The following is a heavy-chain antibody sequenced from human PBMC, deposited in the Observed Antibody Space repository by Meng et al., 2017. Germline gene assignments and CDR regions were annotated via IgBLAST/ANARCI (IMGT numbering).Heavy chain of an antibody. CDR2: MNPNSGNT. Sequence: ASVKVSCKASGYTFTSYDINWVRQATGQGLEWMGWMNPNSGNTGYAQKFQGRVTITRNTSISTVYMELSSLRSEDTAVYYCARERDGYNYVFDYWGQGTLVTVSS. D-gene: IGHD5-24*01. J-gene: IGHJ4*02. V-gene: IGHV1-8*03. CDR1: GYTFTSYD. CDR3: ARERDGYNYVFDY.